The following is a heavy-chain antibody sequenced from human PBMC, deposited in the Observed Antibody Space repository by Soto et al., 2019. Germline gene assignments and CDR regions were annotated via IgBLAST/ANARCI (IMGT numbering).Heavy chain of an antibody. CDR1: GGSISKFY. CDR3: VRDGSKSLREWFDP. J-gene: IGHJ5*02. V-gene: IGHV4-4*07. Sequence: PSETLSLTCNVSGGSISKFYWAWIRKTAGNGLEWMGRVYATGTTDYNPSLRSRVAMSVDISKKTFSLRLRSVTGADSGVYYCVRDGSKSLREWFDPWGQGILVTVSS. CDR2: VYATGTT.